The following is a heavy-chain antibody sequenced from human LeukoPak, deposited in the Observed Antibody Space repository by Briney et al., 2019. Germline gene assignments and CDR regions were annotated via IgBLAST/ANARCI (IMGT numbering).Heavy chain of an antibody. Sequence: ASVKVSCKVSGYTLTELSMHWVRQAPGKGLEWMGGFDPEDGETIYAQKFQGRVTMTEDTSTDTAYMELSSLRSEDTAVYYCATGAHCSSTSCYRDYYYYMDVWGKGTTVTVSS. V-gene: IGHV1-24*01. CDR2: FDPEDGET. CDR3: ATGAHCSSTSCYRDYYYYMDV. J-gene: IGHJ6*03. D-gene: IGHD2-2*02. CDR1: GYTLTELS.